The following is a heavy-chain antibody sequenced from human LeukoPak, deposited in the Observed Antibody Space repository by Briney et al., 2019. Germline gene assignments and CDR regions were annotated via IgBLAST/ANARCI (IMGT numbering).Heavy chain of an antibody. D-gene: IGHD3-9*01. CDR2: IYYSGST. CDR3: ARQDRGYDILTGYYGGGVDY. V-gene: IGHV4-39*01. J-gene: IGHJ4*02. Sequence: SETLSLTCTASGGSISSSSYYWGWIRQPPGKGLEWIGSIYYSGSTYYNPSLKSRVTISVDTSKNQFSLKLSSVTAAGTAVYYCARQDRGYDILTGYYGGGVDYWGQGTLVTVSS. CDR1: GGSISSSSYY.